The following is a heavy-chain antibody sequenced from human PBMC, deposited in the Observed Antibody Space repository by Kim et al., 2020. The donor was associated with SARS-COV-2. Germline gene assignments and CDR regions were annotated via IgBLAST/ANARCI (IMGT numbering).Heavy chain of an antibody. CDR1: GFTFSSYA. CDR3: ARDPSRFLEWLLPYYFDY. V-gene: IGHV3-30-3*01. CDR2: ISYDGSNK. D-gene: IGHD3-3*01. J-gene: IGHJ4*02. Sequence: GGSLRLSCAASGFTFSSYAMHWVRQAPGKGLEWVAVISYDGSNKYYADSVKGRFTISRDNSKNTLYLQMNSLRAEDTAVYYCARDPSRFLEWLLPYYFDYWGQGTLVTVSS.